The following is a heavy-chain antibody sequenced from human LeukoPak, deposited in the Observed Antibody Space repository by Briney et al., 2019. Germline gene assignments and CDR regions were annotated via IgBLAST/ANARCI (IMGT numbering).Heavy chain of an antibody. CDR1: GFTFSSYAVH. V-gene: IGHV4-30-4*01. Sequence: LRLSCAASGFTFSSYAVHWIRQPPGKGLEWIGYIYYSGSTYYNPSLKSRVTISVDTSKNQFSLKLSSVTAADTAVYYCARGGDYYGSGSYPPRYWGQGTLVTVSS. D-gene: IGHD3-10*01. CDR3: ARGGDYYGSGSYPPRY. CDR2: IYYSGST. J-gene: IGHJ4*02.